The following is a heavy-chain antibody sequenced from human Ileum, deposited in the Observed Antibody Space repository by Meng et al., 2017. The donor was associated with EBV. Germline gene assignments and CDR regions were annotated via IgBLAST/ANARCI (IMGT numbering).Heavy chain of an antibody. Sequence: QAQRVEAGPGRYQPEGTLSLICAFSGGSISSSNGWSWFRQPPGKGLEWIGEIYNSGSTNYNPSLKSRVTMSADKSKNQFSLNLSSVTAAATAVYYCARVGQWLPIDYWGQGTLVTVSS. V-gene: IGHV4-4*02. D-gene: IGHD6-19*01. J-gene: IGHJ4*02. CDR2: IYNSGST. CDR3: ARVGQWLPIDY. CDR1: GGSISSSNG.